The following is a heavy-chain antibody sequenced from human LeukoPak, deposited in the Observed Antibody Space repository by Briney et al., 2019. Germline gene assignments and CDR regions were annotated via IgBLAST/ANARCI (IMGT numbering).Heavy chain of an antibody. D-gene: IGHD1-14*01. J-gene: IGHJ2*01. CDR1: GASLRGSY. CDR3: ARGGNGWYFDL. CDR2: IDHSGST. Sequence: SETLSLTCAVQGASLRGSYWSWIRQPPGKGLQWIGQIDHSGSTHSIPSLKSRVTISLDTSQSQVSLKVNSVTAADTAVYFCARGGNGWYFDLWGRGTLVAVSS. V-gene: IGHV4-34*01.